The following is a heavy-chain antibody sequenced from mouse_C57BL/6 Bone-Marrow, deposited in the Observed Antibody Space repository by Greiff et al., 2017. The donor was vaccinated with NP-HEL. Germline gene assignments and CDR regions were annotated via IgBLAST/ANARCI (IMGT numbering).Heavy chain of an antibody. CDR2: IYPGSGST. CDR1: GYTFTSYW. Sequence: QVQLQQPGAELVKPGASVKMSCKASGYTFTSYWITWVKQRPGQGLEWIGDIYPGSGSTNYNEKFKSKATLTVDTSSSTAYMQLSSLTSEDSAVYYCAREGGNYYYGSSLFMAMDYWGQGTSVTVSS. J-gene: IGHJ4*01. V-gene: IGHV1-55*01. CDR3: AREGGNYYYGSSLFMAMDY. D-gene: IGHD1-1*01.